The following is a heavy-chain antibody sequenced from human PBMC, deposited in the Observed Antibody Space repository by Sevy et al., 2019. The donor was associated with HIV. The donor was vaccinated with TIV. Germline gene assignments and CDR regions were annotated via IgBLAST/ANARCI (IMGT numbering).Heavy chain of an antibody. V-gene: IGHV1-69*13. CDR3: ARVGGAREGYDYVGSSFIDH. Sequence: ASLKVSCKVSGGSFSNSDVIWVRQAPGQGLEWMGRIIPRFGTANYAQTFQGRVTITADESTRTVFMELSRLRSEDTALFYCARVGGAREGYDYVGSSFIDHWGQGTLVTVSS. J-gene: IGHJ4*02. D-gene: IGHD3-16*01. CDR2: IIPRFGTA. CDR1: GGSFSNSD.